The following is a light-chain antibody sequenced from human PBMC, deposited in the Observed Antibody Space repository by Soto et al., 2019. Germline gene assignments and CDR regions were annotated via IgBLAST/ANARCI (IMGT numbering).Light chain of an antibody. CDR2: GAS. CDR1: QSVSSN. CDR3: QQCDDWPRT. J-gene: IGKJ1*01. Sequence: EIVMTQSPATLSVSPGERATLSCRASQSVSSNLAWYQQKPGQAPRLLIYGASTRATGIPARFSGSRSGTEFTLTISSLQSEDFAVYYCQQCDDWPRTFGQGTKVDI. V-gene: IGKV3-15*01.